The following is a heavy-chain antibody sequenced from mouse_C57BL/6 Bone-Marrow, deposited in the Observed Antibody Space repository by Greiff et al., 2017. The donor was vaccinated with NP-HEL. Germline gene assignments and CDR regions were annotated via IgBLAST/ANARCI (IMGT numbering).Heavy chain of an antibody. D-gene: IGHD3-2*02. Sequence: DVKLVESGGDLVKPGGSLKLSCAASGFTFSSYGMSWVRQTPDKRLEWVATISSGGSYTYYPDSVKGRFTISRDNAKNTLYLQMSSLKSEDTAMYYCARHPQTAQALFAYWGQGTLVTVSA. J-gene: IGHJ3*01. V-gene: IGHV5-6*02. CDR3: ARHPQTAQALFAY. CDR1: GFTFSSYG. CDR2: ISSGGSYT.